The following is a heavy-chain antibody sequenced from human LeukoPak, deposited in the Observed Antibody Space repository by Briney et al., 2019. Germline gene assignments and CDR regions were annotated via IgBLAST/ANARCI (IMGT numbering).Heavy chain of an antibody. J-gene: IGHJ4*02. V-gene: IGHV3-72*01. CDR3: ARARQWELQYYFDY. Sequence: PGGSLRLSCAASGFTFSDHYMDWVRQAPGKGLEWVGRTRNKANSYTTEYAASVKGRFTISRDDSKNSLYLQMNSLKTEDTAVYYCARARQWELQYYFDYWGQGTLVTVSS. CDR2: TRNKANSYTT. D-gene: IGHD1-26*01. CDR1: GFTFSDHY.